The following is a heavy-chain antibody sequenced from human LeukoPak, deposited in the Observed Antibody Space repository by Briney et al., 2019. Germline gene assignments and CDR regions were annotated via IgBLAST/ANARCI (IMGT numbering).Heavy chain of an antibody. Sequence: GGSLRLSCAASGFPFSSYSMTWVRQAPGKWLEWVSFISSSSSYIYYADSVNGRFTISSDNAKNSLYLQMNSLRAEDTAVYYCARGTMFPYYFDYWGQGTLVAVSS. V-gene: IGHV3-21*01. D-gene: IGHD3-10*02. CDR3: ARGTMFPYYFDY. CDR1: GFPFSSYS. CDR2: ISSSSSYI. J-gene: IGHJ4*02.